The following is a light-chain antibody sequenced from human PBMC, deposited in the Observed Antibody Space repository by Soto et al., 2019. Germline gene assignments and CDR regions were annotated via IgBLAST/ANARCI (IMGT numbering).Light chain of an antibody. CDR3: QQSYMDPIT. V-gene: IGKV1-39*01. J-gene: IGKJ5*01. CDR1: QSISTY. CDR2: DAS. Sequence: IQMTQSQSSLSASVGNRVTITCRASQSISTYLNWYQKKPGKAPNLLIYDASRLQSGVPSRFSGSGGGTDVTLSISSVQPEDLATDFCQQSYMDPITFCQGTRLEIK.